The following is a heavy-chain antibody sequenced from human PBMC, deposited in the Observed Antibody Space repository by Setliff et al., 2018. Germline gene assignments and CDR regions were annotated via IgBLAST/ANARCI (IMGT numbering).Heavy chain of an antibody. V-gene: IGHV4-39*07. CDR2: IYYSGST. CDR1: GGSISSSSYY. D-gene: IGHD3-22*01. Sequence: SETLSLTCTVSGGSISSSSYYWGWIRQPPGKGLEWIGSIYYSGSTYYNPSLKSRVTISEDMSKNQVSLTLTSVTAADTAVYYCARGPTIVDWFFDLWGRGTLVTVSS. CDR3: ARGPTIVDWFFDL. J-gene: IGHJ2*01.